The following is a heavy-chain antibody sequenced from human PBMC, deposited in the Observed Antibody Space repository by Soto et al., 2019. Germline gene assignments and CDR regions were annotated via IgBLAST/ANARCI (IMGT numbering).Heavy chain of an antibody. D-gene: IGHD3-10*01. CDR1: GFTFSSYA. Sequence: EVQLLESGGGLVQPGASLRLSCAASGFTFSSYAMSWVRQAPGKGLEWVSAISGSGGSTNYADSVKGRFTISRDKSKNTLFLQMNSMRAEDTAVYYCANLYGSGSAGAFHIWGQGTMVTVFS. CDR3: ANLYGSGSAGAFHI. V-gene: IGHV3-23*01. J-gene: IGHJ3*02. CDR2: ISGSGGST.